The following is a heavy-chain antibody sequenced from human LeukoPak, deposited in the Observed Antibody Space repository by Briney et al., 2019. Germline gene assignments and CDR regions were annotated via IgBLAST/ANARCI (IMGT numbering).Heavy chain of an antibody. Sequence: PGGSLRLSCAASGFTFSSYEMNWVRQAPGKGLEWVASIKQDGSEKYYVDSVKGRFTISRDSAENTVYLQMNSLRAEDTAIYYCAKNGDRGAYCTGGTCYPYFYYYMDVWGKGTTVTI. CDR1: GFTFSSYE. J-gene: IGHJ6*03. V-gene: IGHV3-7*03. CDR3: AKNGDRGAYCTGGTCYPYFYYYMDV. CDR2: IKQDGSEK. D-gene: IGHD2-15*01.